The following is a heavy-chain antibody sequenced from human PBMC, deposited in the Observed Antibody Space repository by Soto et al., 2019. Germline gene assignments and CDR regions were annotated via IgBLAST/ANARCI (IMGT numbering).Heavy chain of an antibody. CDR3: ARGLRGGYGMDV. Sequence: EVQLVESGGGLVQPGGSLRLSCAAPGFTFSSYWMHWVRQAPGKGLVWVSRIRYDGSITNYADSVKGRSTISRDDAKNTVYLQMNSLRAEDTAVYYCARGLRGGYGMDVWGQGTTVTVSS. V-gene: IGHV3-74*01. CDR1: GFTFSSYW. J-gene: IGHJ6*02. CDR2: IRYDGSIT. D-gene: IGHD3-16*01.